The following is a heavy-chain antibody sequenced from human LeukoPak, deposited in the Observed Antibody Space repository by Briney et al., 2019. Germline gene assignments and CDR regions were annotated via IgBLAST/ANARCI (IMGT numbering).Heavy chain of an antibody. J-gene: IGHJ4*02. CDR2: IIPIFGTA. D-gene: IGHD3-22*01. Sequence: ASVTVSCKTSGGTFSNINWVRQAPGQGLEWMGGIIPIFGTATYAQKFQGRVTITTDESTSTAYMELRGLTSEDTAVYYCARQWPKSSGYYLFDYWGQGTLVTVSS. CDR3: ARQWPKSSGYYLFDY. CDR1: GGTFSN. V-gene: IGHV1-69*05.